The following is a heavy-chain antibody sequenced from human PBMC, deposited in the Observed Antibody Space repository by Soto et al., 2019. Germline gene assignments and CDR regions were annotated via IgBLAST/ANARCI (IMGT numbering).Heavy chain of an antibody. CDR2: IKSKPDGGTT. J-gene: IGHJ4*01. V-gene: IGHV3-15*01. CDR3: SKELTWRYSDSSN. CDR1: GFTLSNAW. D-gene: IGHD5-12*01. Sequence: PGGSFRRSCTASGFTLSNAWMSCVRQAPGKGLEWVGLIKSKPDGGTTEYAAPVRGRFTISRDESRNALYLQMDGLKTEDTAFYYCSKELTWRYSDSSNWGHGAMVTVSS.